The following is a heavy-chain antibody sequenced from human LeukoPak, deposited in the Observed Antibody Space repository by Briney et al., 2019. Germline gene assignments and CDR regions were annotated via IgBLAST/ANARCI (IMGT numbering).Heavy chain of an antibody. CDR3: AREARGDSGGFDC. CDR2: ISDDGSNR. CDR1: GFTFSFHA. V-gene: IGHV3-30-3*01. D-gene: IGHD4-17*01. Sequence: GGSLRLSCEASGFTFSFHAMHWVRQAPGKGLEWVAVISDDGSNRFYPDSVKGRFSISRDNSKNTLYLQMNSLRPEDTAVYYCAREARGDSGGFDCWGQGTLVTVSS. J-gene: IGHJ4*02.